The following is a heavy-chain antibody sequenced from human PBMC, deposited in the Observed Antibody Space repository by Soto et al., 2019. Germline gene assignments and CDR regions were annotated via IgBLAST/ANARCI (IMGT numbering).Heavy chain of an antibody. CDR3: ARVTTVTTTGLGWGYYGMDV. D-gene: IGHD4-17*01. V-gene: IGHV1-69*13. J-gene: IGHJ6*02. CDR2: IIPIFGTA. CDR1: GGTFSSYA. Sequence: GASVKVSCKASGGTFSSYAISWVRQAPGQGLEWMGGIIPIFGTANYAQKFQGRVTITADESTSTAYMELSSLRSEDTAVYYCARVTTVTTTGLGWGYYGMDVWGQGTTVTVSS.